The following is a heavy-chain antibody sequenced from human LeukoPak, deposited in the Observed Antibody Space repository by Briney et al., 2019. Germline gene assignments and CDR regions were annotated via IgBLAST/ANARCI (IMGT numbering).Heavy chain of an antibody. CDR2: ISYDGSNK. Sequence: GGSLRLSCAASGFTVSSNYMSWVRQAPGKGLEWVAVISYDGSNKYYADSVKGRFTISRDNSKNTLYLQMNSLRAEDTAVYYCARELLHFDYWGQGTLVTVSS. D-gene: IGHD2-15*01. V-gene: IGHV3-30*03. J-gene: IGHJ4*02. CDR3: ARELLHFDY. CDR1: GFTVSSNY.